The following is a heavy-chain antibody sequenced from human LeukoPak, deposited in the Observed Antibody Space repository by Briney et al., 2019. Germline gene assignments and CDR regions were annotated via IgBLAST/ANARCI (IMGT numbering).Heavy chain of an antibody. CDR1: GGSFRGYY. CDR3: ARGVLGPYYFDL. CDR2: IHYTGAT. V-gene: IGHV4-34*01. D-gene: IGHD7-27*01. Sequence: SETLSLTCAVYGGSFRGYYGSWIRQPPGKGLEWIGEIHYTGATTYKPSLKSRATISGDPPKNQVSLRVSSVTAADTAVYYCARGVLGPYYFDLWGRGTLVTVSS. J-gene: IGHJ2*01.